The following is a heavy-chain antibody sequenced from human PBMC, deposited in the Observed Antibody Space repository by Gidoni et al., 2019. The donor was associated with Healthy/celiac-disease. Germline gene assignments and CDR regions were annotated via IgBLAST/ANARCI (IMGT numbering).Heavy chain of an antibody. CDR2: ISYDGSNK. CDR1: GFTFSSYA. J-gene: IGHJ1*01. V-gene: IGHV3-30-3*01. D-gene: IGHD2-21*02. CDR3: ARDFWQEVAYCGGDCYAPGH. Sequence: QVQLVESGGGVVQPGRSLRLSCAAPGFTFSSYAMHWVRQAPGQGLEWVAVISYDGSNKYYADSVKGRFTISRDNSKNTLYLQMNSLRAEDTAVYYCARDFWQEVAYCGGDCYAPGHWGQGTLVTVSS.